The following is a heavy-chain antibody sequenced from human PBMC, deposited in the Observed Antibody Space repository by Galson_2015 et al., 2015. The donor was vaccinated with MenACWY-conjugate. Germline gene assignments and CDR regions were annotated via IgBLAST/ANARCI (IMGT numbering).Heavy chain of an antibody. Sequence: SLRLSCAASGFTFRRFGMHWVRQAPGKGLEWVAVISYDGSNESYADSEKGRFTISRDNSKNTMYLQMNSLRADDTAVYYCAKDWPVPNSTIAHHCDSGVWGEVTTVTVSS. V-gene: IGHV3-30*18. J-gene: IGHJ6*04. CDR2: ISYDGSNE. CDR3: AKDWPVPNSTIAHHCDSGV. D-gene: IGHD6-19*01. CDR1: GFTFRRFG.